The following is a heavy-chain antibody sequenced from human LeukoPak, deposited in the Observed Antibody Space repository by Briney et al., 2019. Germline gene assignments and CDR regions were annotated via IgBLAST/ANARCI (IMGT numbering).Heavy chain of an antibody. CDR2: IYYSGST. CDR1: GGSISIYY. Sequence: PSETLSLTCTVAGGSISIYYWSWIRQPPGKGLEWIGYIYYSGSTNYNPSLKSRVTISVDTSKNQFSLKLSSVTAADTAVYYCARSGYYYYGMDVWGQGTTVTVSS. V-gene: IGHV4-59*08. CDR3: ARSGYYYYGMDV. J-gene: IGHJ6*02.